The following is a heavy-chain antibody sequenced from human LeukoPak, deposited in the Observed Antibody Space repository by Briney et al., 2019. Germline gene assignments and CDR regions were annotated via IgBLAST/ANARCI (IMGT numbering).Heavy chain of an antibody. CDR1: GGSISSYY. J-gene: IGHJ2*01. CDR3: ARVHEDNWYFDL. Sequence: SETLSLTCTVSGGSISSYYWSWIRQPPGKGLEWIGYIYYSWSTNYNPSLKSPVTISVDTSKNQFSLKLSSVTAADTAVYYCARVHEDNWYFDLWGRGTLVTVSS. CDR2: IYYSWST. V-gene: IGHV4-59*01.